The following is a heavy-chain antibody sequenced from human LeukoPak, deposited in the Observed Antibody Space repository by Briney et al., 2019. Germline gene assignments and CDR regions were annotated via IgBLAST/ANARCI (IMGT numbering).Heavy chain of an antibody. V-gene: IGHV3-30-3*01. CDR2: ISYDGSNK. Sequence: GGSLRLSCAASGFTFSSYAMHWVRQAPGKGLEWVAVISYDGSNKYYADSVKGRFTISRDNAKNTLYLQMNSLRAEDTAVYYCARDISKNYYFDYWGQGTLVTVSS. CDR1: GFTFSSYA. J-gene: IGHJ4*02. CDR3: ARDISKNYYFDY.